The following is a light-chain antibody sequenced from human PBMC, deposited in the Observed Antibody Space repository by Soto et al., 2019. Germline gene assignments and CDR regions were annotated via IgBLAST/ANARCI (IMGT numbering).Light chain of an antibody. V-gene: IGLV2-23*01. Sequence: QSALAQPASVSGSPGQSITISCTGISTDVGSHDLVSWYKHPPGKAPKLIIYEGSKRPSGVSNRFSGSKSGNTASLTISWLQADDEADYYCCSYAGRSALLFGGGTKLTVL. CDR1: STDVGSHDL. CDR3: CSYAGRSALL. J-gene: IGLJ2*01. CDR2: EGS.